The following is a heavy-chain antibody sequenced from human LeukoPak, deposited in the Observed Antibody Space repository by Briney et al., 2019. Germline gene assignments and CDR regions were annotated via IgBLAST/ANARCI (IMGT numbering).Heavy chain of an antibody. CDR3: ARIPDTSGYFYYFDY. CDR2: ISYRGGT. V-gene: IGHV4-59*01. J-gene: IGHJ4*02. Sequence: PSETLSLTCSVSGDFIRTYYWSWIRQPPGKGLEWIGYISYRGGTNYNPALKSRVTISLDTSKNQFSLNLSSVTAADTAVYYCARIPDTSGYFYYFDYWGQGTLVTVSS. CDR1: GDFIRTYY. D-gene: IGHD3-22*01.